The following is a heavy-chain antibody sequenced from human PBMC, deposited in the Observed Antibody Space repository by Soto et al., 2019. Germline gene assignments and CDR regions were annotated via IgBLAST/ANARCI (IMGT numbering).Heavy chain of an antibody. V-gene: IGHV3-23*01. Sequence: GGSLRLSCSASGFTFSTYAMSWVRQAPGKGLEWVAGISASGDNSYYADSVKGRFTISRDNSKGTLYLQMNNLRAEDTAVYYCADGGEWSFNFVYWGQGTLVTVSS. D-gene: IGHD3-3*01. CDR2: ISASGDNS. J-gene: IGHJ4*02. CDR1: GFTFSTYA. CDR3: ADGGEWSFNFVY.